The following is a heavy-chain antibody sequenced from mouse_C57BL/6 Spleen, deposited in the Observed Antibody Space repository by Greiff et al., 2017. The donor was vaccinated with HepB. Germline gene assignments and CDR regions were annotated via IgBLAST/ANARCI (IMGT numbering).Heavy chain of an antibody. CDR1: GFTFSDYG. Sequence: VQLKESGGGLVKPGGSLKLSCAASGFTFSDYGMHWVHQAPEKGLEWVAYISSGSSTIYYADTVKGRFTISRDNAKNTLFLQMTSLRSEDTAMYYCARDSTMVTTRYFDVWGTGTTVTVSS. CDR2: ISSGSSTI. D-gene: IGHD2-2*01. V-gene: IGHV5-17*01. J-gene: IGHJ1*03. CDR3: ARDSTMVTTRYFDV.